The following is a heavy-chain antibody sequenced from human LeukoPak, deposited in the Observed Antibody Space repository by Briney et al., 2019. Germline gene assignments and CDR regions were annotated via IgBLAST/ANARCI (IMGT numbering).Heavy chain of an antibody. J-gene: IGHJ4*02. CDR2: TSYDGGDK. CDR1: GFTFSTYG. V-gene: IGHV3-30*18. Sequence: PGGSLRLSCAASGFTFSTYGMHWVRQAPGKGLEWVAVTSYDGGDKYYADSVKGRFTISRDNSRNTLYLQMNSLRPEDTAVYYCAKGYYGSWSWGQGTLVTVSS. CDR3: AKGYYGSWS. D-gene: IGHD3-10*01.